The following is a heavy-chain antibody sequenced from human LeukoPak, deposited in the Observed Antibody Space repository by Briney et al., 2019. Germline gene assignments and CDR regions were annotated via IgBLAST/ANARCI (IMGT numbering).Heavy chain of an antibody. D-gene: IGHD6-13*01. J-gene: IGHJ4*02. CDR1: GGTFSSYA. CDR3: AREWLSQQLVGRYFDY. CDR2: ITPIFGTT. Sequence: GASVKVSCKASGGTFSSYAISWVRQAPGQGLEWMGGITPIFGTTNYAQKFQDRVTITADKSTSTAYMELSSLRSDDTAVYYCAREWLSQQLVGRYFDYWGQGTLVTVSS. V-gene: IGHV1-69*06.